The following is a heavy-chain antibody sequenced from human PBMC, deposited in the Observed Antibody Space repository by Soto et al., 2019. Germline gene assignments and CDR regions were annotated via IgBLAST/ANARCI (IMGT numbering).Heavy chain of an antibody. D-gene: IGHD3-10*01. CDR2: IYYSGGT. CDR1: GGSISSYY. CDR3: ARGMGTVGEAINYYKRYVMEV. V-gene: IGHV4-59*01. J-gene: IGHJ6*04. Sequence: SETLSLTCTVSGGSISSYYWSWIRQPPGKGLEWIGYIYYSGGTNYNPSLQSRISISLDTSKSQFSLRLSSVTAADTAVYYCARGMGTVGEAINYYKRYVMEVWARGTAVTV.